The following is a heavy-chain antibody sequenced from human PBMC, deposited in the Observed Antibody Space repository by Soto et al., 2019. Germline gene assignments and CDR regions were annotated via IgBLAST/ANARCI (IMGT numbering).Heavy chain of an antibody. D-gene: IGHD1-26*01. J-gene: IGHJ6*02. Sequence: SVKVSCKASGGTFSSYAISWVRQAPGQGLEWMGGIIPIFGTANYAQKFQGRVTITADESTSTAYMELSSLRSEDTAVYYCARGSYGGSYYHYYYGMDVWGQGTTVTVSS. V-gene: IGHV1-69*13. CDR1: GGTFSSYA. CDR2: IIPIFGTA. CDR3: ARGSYGGSYYHYYYGMDV.